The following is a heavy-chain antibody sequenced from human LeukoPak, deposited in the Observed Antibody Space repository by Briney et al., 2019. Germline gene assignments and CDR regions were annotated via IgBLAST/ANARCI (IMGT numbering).Heavy chain of an antibody. CDR1: GGSISTNN. Sequence: SETLSLTCTVSGGSISTNNWSWIRQPPGKGLDWIGYIYYTGSTNYNPSLKSRVTISVDTSKNQFSLKLSSVTAADTAVYYCARYASGSYRQFDYWGQGTLVTVSS. V-gene: IGHV4-59*01. J-gene: IGHJ4*02. D-gene: IGHD3-10*01. CDR3: ARYASGSYRQFDY. CDR2: IYYTGST.